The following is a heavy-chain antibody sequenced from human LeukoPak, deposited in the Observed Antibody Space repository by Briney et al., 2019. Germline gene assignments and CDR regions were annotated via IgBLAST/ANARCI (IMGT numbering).Heavy chain of an antibody. V-gene: IGHV3-23*01. D-gene: IGHD2-2*01. CDR2: ITGGGDNT. CDR3: AKDIVVVPAAMGAFDI. CDR1: GLTFRGYA. Sequence: PGGSLRLSCAASGLTFRGYAMSWVRQAPGKGLQWVSSITGGGDNTYYADSVKGRFTISRDNSKNTLYLQMNSLRAEDTAVYYCAKDIVVVPAAMGAFDIWGQGTMVTVSS. J-gene: IGHJ3*02.